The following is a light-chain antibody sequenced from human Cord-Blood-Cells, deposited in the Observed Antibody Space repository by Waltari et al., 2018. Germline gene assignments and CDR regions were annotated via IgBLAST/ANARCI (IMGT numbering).Light chain of an antibody. V-gene: IGLV2-23*01. J-gene: IGLJ1*01. CDR3: CSYAGSSTFV. CDR2: EGS. Sequence: QSALTQPASVSGSTGQSITISCTGTSSDVGSYNLVSWYQQHPGKAPKRMIYEGSMRPSGVSNRFSGSKSGNTASLTISGLQAEDEADYYCCSYAGSSTFVFGTGTKVTVL. CDR1: SSDVGSYNL.